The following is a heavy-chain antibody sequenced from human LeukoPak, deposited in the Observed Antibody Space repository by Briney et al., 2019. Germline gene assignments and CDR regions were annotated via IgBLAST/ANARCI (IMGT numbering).Heavy chain of an antibody. Sequence: HPGGSLRLSCAASGFTFDDYAMHWVRQAPGKGLEWVSGISWRSGSIGYADSVKGRFTISRDNAKNSLFLQMNSLRAEDTALYYCAKEGEPYGDSLFYYYMDVWGKGTTVTVSS. CDR2: ISWRSGSI. CDR3: AKEGEPYGDSLFYYYMDV. CDR1: GFTFDDYA. D-gene: IGHD4-17*01. J-gene: IGHJ6*03. V-gene: IGHV3-9*01.